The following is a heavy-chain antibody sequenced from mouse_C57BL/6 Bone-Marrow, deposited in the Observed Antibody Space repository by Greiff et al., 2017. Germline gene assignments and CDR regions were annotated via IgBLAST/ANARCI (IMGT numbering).Heavy chain of an antibody. Sequence: QVQLQQSGAELVRPGASVTLSCKASGYTFTDYEMHWVKQTPVHGLEWIGAIDPETGGTAYNQKFKGKAILTADKSSSTAYMELRSLTSEDSAVYYCTRRDYGSSYLYFDYWGQGTTLTVSS. J-gene: IGHJ2*01. CDR2: IDPETGGT. D-gene: IGHD1-1*01. CDR1: GYTFTDYE. V-gene: IGHV1-15*01. CDR3: TRRDYGSSYLYFDY.